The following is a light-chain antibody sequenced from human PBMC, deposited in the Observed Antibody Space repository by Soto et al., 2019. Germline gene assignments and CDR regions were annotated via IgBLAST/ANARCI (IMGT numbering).Light chain of an antibody. CDR3: QTWGSGIVV. V-gene: IGLV4-69*01. CDR1: SGHSNYA. Sequence: QAVVTQSPSASASLGASVKLTCTLSSGHSNYAIAWHQQQSEKGPRYLMKLNSDGSHSKGDGIPDRFSGSSSGAERYLTISSHQSEDEADYYCQTWGSGIVVFGGGTKVTVL. CDR2: LNSDGSH. J-gene: IGLJ2*01.